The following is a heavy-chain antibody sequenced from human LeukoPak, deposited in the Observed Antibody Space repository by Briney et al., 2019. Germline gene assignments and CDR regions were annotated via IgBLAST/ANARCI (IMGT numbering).Heavy chain of an antibody. J-gene: IGHJ3*02. CDR2: ISSSSSYI. CDR3: ARDQYNWNYGPPTETGDAFDI. V-gene: IGHV3-21*01. CDR1: GFTFSSYS. D-gene: IGHD1-7*01. Sequence: GGSLRLSCAASGFTFSSYSMNWVRQAPGKGLEWVSSISSSSSYIYYADSVKGRFTISRDDAKNSLYLQMNSLRAEDTAVYYCARDQYNWNYGPPTETGDAFDIWGQGTMVTVSS.